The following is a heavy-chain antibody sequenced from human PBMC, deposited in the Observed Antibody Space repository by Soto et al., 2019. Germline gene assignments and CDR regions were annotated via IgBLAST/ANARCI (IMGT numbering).Heavy chain of an antibody. J-gene: IGHJ3*02. CDR2: IYYSGSA. V-gene: IGHV4-39*01. CDR3: ARQGSRAFDI. D-gene: IGHD2-15*01. CDR1: GCSISSSAYY. Sequence: ASETLSLTCTVSGCSISSSAYYWGWIRQPPGRGLEWMANIYYSGSAYYNPSLKSRVSTSVDTSKNQFSLKLRSVTAADTAVYYCARQGSRAFDIWGQGTMVT.